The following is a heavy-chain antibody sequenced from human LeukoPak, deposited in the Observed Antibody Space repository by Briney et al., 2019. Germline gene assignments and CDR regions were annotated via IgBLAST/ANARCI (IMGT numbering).Heavy chain of an antibody. D-gene: IGHD5-18*01. CDR1: GGSISSGDYY. CDR3: ARGYSLDY. J-gene: IGHJ4*02. CDR2: IYYSGST. V-gene: IGHV4-30-4*01. Sequence: SGTLSLTCTVSGGSISSGDYYWSWIRQPPGKGLEWIGYIYYSGSTYYTPSLRGRVTISVDTSKNQFSLSLSSVTAADTAVYYCARGYSLDYWGQGTLVTVSS.